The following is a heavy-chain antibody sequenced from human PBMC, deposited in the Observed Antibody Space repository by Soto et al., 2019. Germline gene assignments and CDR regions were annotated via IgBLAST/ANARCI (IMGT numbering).Heavy chain of an antibody. Sequence: EVQLVESGGGLVQPGGSLRLSCAASGFTFSNYWMSLVSQAPGKGPEWVANIKQDGSEKNYVDSVEGRFTISRDNAKKSLYMQRNCVRAEDTAVYYYATYAHHNFDTWGQGTLVTVSS. CDR2: IKQDGSEK. CDR1: GFTFSNYW. J-gene: IGHJ5*02. V-gene: IGHV3-7*01. CDR3: ATYAHHNFDT. D-gene: IGHD3-16*01.